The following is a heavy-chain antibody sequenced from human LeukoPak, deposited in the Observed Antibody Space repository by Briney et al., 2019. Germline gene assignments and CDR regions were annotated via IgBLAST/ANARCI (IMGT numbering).Heavy chain of an antibody. Sequence: PGGSLRLSCAASGFTFSTYGISWVRQTLGKGLEWVSAISGSGDNTYYADSVKGRFTISRDNSKNTLYLQMNSLRAEDTAVYYCAKGGSYYDSSGYYPKPNYWGQGTLVTVSS. D-gene: IGHD3-22*01. CDR3: AKGGSYYDSSGYYPKPNY. CDR1: GFTFSTYG. J-gene: IGHJ4*02. CDR2: ISGSGDNT. V-gene: IGHV3-23*01.